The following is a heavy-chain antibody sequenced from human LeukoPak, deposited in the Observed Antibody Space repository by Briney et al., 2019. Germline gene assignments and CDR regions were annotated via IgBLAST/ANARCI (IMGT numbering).Heavy chain of an antibody. J-gene: IGHJ4*02. CDR1: GFTFDDYA. CDR3: AKDAYFLSGYYNY. D-gene: IGHD3-3*01. V-gene: IGHV3-9*01. CDR2: ISWDSGSI. Sequence: PGRSLRLSCAASGFTFDDYAMHWVRHAPGKGLEWVSGISWDSGSIGYADSVKGRFTISIDNAKNSLYLQMSSLRAEDTALYYCAKDAYFLSGYYNYWGQGTLVTVSS.